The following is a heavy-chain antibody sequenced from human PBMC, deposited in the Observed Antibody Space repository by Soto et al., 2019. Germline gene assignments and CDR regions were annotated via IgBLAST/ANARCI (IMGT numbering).Heavy chain of an antibody. V-gene: IGHV4-38-2*02. CDR1: GYSIRSGYY. CDR3: ARDTLCSSITCHMPDDAFDI. CDR2: IDHSGST. J-gene: IGHJ3*02. D-gene: IGHD2-2*01. Sequence: PSETLSLTCAVSGYSIRSGYYWGWIRQPPGKGLEWIGSIDHSGSTYYNPSLKSRVNISVETSKNKFSLKLTSVTAADTAVYSCARDTLCSSITCHMPDDAFDIWGHGKTVT.